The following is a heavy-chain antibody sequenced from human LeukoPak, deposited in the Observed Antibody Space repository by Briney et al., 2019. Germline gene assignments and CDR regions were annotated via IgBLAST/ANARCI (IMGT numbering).Heavy chain of an antibody. J-gene: IGHJ4*02. D-gene: IGHD3-3*01. Sequence: GGSLRLSCAASGFTFSSYAMSWVRQAPGKGLEWVSSISGSGGSTYYADSVKGRFTVSRDNSKNTLYLQMNSLRAEDTAVYYCANEGRTYYDFWSGYFTPSGCFDYWGQGTLVTVSS. CDR2: ISGSGGST. V-gene: IGHV3-23*01. CDR3: ANEGRTYYDFWSGYFTPSGCFDY. CDR1: GFTFSSYA.